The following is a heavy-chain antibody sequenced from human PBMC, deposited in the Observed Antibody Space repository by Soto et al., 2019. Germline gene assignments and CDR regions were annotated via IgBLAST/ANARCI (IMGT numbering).Heavy chain of an antibody. CDR1: GFTFNRHW. D-gene: IGHD1-1*01. CDR3: VRTGWNPPDY. Sequence: EVQLVESGGGLVQPGGSLRLSCAVSGFTFNRHWMSWVRQTPGKGLEWVASIKEDGSEKSYVDSVKGRFTISRDNAKNSLFLQMNSRRVEDKDVYYCVRTGWNPPDYWGQGTLVTVSS. CDR2: IKEDGSEK. J-gene: IGHJ4*02. V-gene: IGHV3-7*01.